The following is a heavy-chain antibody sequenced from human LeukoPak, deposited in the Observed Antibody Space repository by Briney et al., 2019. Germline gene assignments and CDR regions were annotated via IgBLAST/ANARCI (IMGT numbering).Heavy chain of an antibody. CDR3: ARGGLIAVAGYYFDY. D-gene: IGHD6-19*01. Sequence: GGSLRLSCAAAGYTFTGYYMHWVRQAPGQGLEWMGWINPNSGGTNYAQKFQGRVTMTRDTSISTAYMELSRLRSDDTAVYYCARGGLIAVAGYYFDYWGQGTLVTVSS. J-gene: IGHJ4*02. V-gene: IGHV1-2*02. CDR1: GYTFTGYY. CDR2: INPNSGGT.